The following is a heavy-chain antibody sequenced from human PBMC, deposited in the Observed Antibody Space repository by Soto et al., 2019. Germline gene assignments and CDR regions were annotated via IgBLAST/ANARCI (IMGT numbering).Heavy chain of an antibody. V-gene: IGHV3-30*18. J-gene: IGHJ5*02. Sequence: GGSLRLSCAASGFTFSSYGMQWVRQAPGKGLEWVAVISYDGSNKYYADSVKGRFTISRDNSKNTLYLQMNSLRAEDTAVYYCAKEIPSGWNWFDPWGQGTLVTVSS. CDR1: GFTFSSYG. CDR2: ISYDGSNK. D-gene: IGHD6-19*01. CDR3: AKEIPSGWNWFDP.